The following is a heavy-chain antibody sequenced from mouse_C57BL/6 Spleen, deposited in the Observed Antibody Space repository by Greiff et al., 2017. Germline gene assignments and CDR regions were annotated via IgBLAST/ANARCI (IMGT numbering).Heavy chain of an antibody. CDR3: ARDYYYGSPYAMDY. V-gene: IGHV5-16*01. D-gene: IGHD1-1*01. Sequence: EVKLVESEGGLVQPGSSMKLSCTASGFTFSDYYMAWVRQVPEKGLEWVANINYDGSSTYYLDSLKSRFIISRDNAKNILYLQMGSLKSEDTATYYCARDYYYGSPYAMDYWGQGTSVTVSS. CDR2: INYDGSST. J-gene: IGHJ4*01. CDR1: GFTFSDYY.